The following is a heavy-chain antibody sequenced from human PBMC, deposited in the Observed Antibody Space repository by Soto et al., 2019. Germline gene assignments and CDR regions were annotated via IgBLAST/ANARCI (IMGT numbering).Heavy chain of an antibody. Sequence: QLQQWGAGLLKPSETLSLTCVVSGGSFSTYYYNWIRQSPGKGLEWIGEIIHSGNNNYSPSLKSRVTMSLDTSKNQFSLKLTSVTAADTAVYYCARGGSNDWQVALDIWGQGTMVTVSS. CDR1: GGSFSTYY. CDR3: ARGGSNDWQVALDI. D-gene: IGHD3-9*01. CDR2: IIHSGNN. J-gene: IGHJ3*02. V-gene: IGHV4-34*01.